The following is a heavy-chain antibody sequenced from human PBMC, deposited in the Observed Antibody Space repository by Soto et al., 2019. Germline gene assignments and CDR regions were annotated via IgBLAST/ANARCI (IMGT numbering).Heavy chain of an antibody. D-gene: IGHD2-2*02. CDR1: GGSISSYY. CDR3: ARAIPPTFDP. V-gene: IGHV4-59*01. J-gene: IGHJ5*02. CDR2: IYYSGST. Sequence: PSETLSLTCTVSGGSISSYYWSWIRQPPGKGLEWVGYIYYSGSTNYNPSLKSRVTISVDTSKNRFSLKLSSVTAADTAVYYCARAIPPTFDPWGQGTLVTVSS.